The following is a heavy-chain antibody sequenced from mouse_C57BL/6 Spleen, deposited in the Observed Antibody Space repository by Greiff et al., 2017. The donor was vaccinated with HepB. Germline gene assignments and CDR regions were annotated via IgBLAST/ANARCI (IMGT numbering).Heavy chain of an antibody. J-gene: IGHJ4*01. CDR1: GFSLTSYG. V-gene: IGHV2-5*01. CDR2: IWRGGST. Sequence: VQLVESGPGLVQPSQRLSITCTVSGFSLTSYGVHWVRQSPGKGLEWLGVIWRGGSTDYNAAFMSRLSITKDNSKSQVFFKMNSLQADDTAIYYCAKKGGGDYDYAMDYWGQGTSVTVSS. CDR3: AKKGGGDYDYAMDY. D-gene: IGHD2-13*01.